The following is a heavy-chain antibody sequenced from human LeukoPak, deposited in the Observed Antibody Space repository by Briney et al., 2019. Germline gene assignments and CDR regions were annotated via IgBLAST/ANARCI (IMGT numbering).Heavy chain of an antibody. CDR2: IFYSGDT. J-gene: IGHJ4*02. D-gene: IGHD3-10*01. CDR1: GGSISTNIYY. V-gene: IGHV4-39*01. CDR3: ARRVTMVRGIIGYVYYFDY. Sequence: SETLSLTCTVSGGSISTNIYYWGWIRQPPGKGLEWIGNIFYSGDTYYNASLKSRVTISVDTSKNQFSLKVNSVTAADTAVYYCARRVTMVRGIIGYVYYFDYWGQGTLVTVSS.